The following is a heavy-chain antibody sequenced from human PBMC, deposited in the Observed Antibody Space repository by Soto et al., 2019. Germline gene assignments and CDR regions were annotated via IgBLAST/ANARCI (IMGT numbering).Heavy chain of an antibody. D-gene: IGHD2-2*01. V-gene: IGHV1-18*01. CDR1: GYTFTSYG. CDR2: ISAYNGNT. J-gene: IGHJ6*02. CDR3: ARDCSSTSCPFYYYYYGMDV. Sequence: ASVKVSCKASGYTFTSYGISWVRQAPGQGLEWMGWISAYNGNTNYAQKLQGRVTMTTDTSTSTAYMELRSLRSDDTAVYYCARDCSSTSCPFYYYYYGMDVWGQGTKVTVS.